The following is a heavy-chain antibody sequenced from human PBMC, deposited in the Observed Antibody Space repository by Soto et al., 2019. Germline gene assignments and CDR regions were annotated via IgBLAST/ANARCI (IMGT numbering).Heavy chain of an antibody. V-gene: IGHV4-59*01. D-gene: IGHD3-3*01. Sequence: SETLSLTCTVSGFSISSYYWSWIRQPPGKGLEWIGYIYYSGSTNYNPSLKSRVTIPVDTSKNQFSLKLSSVTAADTAVYYCARDSYYDFWSGYYNYYMDVWGKGTTVTVSS. CDR2: IYYSGST. CDR3: ARDSYYDFWSGYYNYYMDV. J-gene: IGHJ6*03. CDR1: GFSISSYY.